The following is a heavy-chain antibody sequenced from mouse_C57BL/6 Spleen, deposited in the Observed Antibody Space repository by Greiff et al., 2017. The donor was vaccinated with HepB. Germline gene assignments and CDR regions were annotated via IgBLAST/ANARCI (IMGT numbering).Heavy chain of an antibody. V-gene: IGHV5-12*01. D-gene: IGHD2-4*01. CDR2: ISNGGGST. CDR1: GFTFSDYY. J-gene: IGHJ4*01. Sequence: EVKVVESGGGLVQPGGSLKLSCAASGFTFSDYYMYWVRQTPEKRLEWVAYISNGGGSTYYPDTVKGRFTISRDNAKNTLYLQMSRLKSEDTAMYYCARHGDYDAPYYAMDYWGQGTSVTVSS. CDR3: ARHGDYDAPYYAMDY.